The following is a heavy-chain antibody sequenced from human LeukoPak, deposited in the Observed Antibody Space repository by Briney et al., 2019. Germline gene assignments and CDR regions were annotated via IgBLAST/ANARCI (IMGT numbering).Heavy chain of an antibody. CDR3: ARDRNSNYDY. V-gene: IGHV1-18*01. J-gene: IGHJ4*02. D-gene: IGHD4-11*01. Sequence: ASVNVSCKASGYTFIYYGITWVRQAPGQGLEWMGWISPSNGNTNYAQKFQGRVTMTTDTSTSTAYMDLRSLRSDDTAVYYCARDRNSNYDYWGQGTLVTVSS. CDR1: GYTFIYYG. CDR2: ISPSNGNT.